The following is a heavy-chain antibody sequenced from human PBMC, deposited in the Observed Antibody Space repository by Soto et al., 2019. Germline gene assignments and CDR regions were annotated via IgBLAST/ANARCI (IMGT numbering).Heavy chain of an antibody. D-gene: IGHD2-2*02. CDR1: GGTFSSYA. CDR3: ARSGAPIVVVPAAIFYYYGMDV. CDR2: IIPIFGTA. Sequence: QVQLVQSGAEVKKPGSSVKVSCKASGGTFSSYAISWVRQAPGQGLEWMGGIIPIFGTANYAQKFQGRVTITAKESTGTAYMELSSLRSEDTAVYYCARSGAPIVVVPAAIFYYYGMDVWGQGTTVTVSS. J-gene: IGHJ6*02. V-gene: IGHV1-69*01.